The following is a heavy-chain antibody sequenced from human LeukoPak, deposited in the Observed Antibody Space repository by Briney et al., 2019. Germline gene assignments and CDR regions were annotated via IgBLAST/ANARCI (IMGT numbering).Heavy chain of an antibody. CDR3: ATTVRNGYVPYYYYYMDV. V-gene: IGHV4-4*07. CDR2: IYTSGST. J-gene: IGHJ6*03. CDR1: GGSISSYY. Sequence: SETLSLTCTVSGGSISSYYWSWIRQPAGKGLEWIGRIYTSGSTNYNPSLKSRVTMSVDTSKNQFSLKLSSVTAADTAVYYCATTVRNGYVPYYYYYMDVWGKGTTVTISS. D-gene: IGHD3-16*01.